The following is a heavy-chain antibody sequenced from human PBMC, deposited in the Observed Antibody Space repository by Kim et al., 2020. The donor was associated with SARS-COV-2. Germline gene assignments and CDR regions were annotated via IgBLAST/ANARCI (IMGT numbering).Heavy chain of an antibody. V-gene: IGHV4-59*13. CDR3: ARAGSGSYGGWFDP. CDR1: GGSISSYY. D-gene: IGHD1-26*01. J-gene: IGHJ5*02. CDR2: IYYSGST. Sequence: SETLSLTCTVSGGSISSYYWSWIRQPPGKGLEWIGYIYYSGSTNYNPSLKSRVTISVDTSKNQFSLKLSSVTAADTAVYYCARAGSGSYGGWFDPWGQGTLVTVSS.